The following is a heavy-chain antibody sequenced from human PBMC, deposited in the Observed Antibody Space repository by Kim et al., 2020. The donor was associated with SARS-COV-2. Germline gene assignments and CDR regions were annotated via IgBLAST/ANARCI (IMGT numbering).Heavy chain of an antibody. CDR3: ALGRQWLGTDPHKFDY. CDR1: GFTFSSYA. CDR2: IYSGGSST. Sequence: GGSLRLSCAASGFTFSSYAMSWARQAPGKGLEWVSVIYSGGSSTYYADSVKGRFTISRDNSKNTLYVQMNSLSAEDTAVYYCALGRQWLGTDPHKFDYGGQGTLVTVS. J-gene: IGHJ4*02. D-gene: IGHD6-19*01. V-gene: IGHV3-23*03.